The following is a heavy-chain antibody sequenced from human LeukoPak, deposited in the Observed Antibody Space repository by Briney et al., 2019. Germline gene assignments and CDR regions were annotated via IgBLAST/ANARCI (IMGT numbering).Heavy chain of an antibody. CDR3: ARGRYYGSGFYYYDY. CDR2: VSYSGNT. J-gene: IGHJ4*02. Sequence: SETLSLTCIVSGGSMNNYYWSWIRQPPGKGLEWIGYVSYSGNTNYNSSLKSRVSMSVDTSKNQFSLKLISETAADTAMYYCARGRYYGSGFYYYDYWGQGTLVTVSS. CDR1: GGSMNNYY. V-gene: IGHV4-59*01. D-gene: IGHD3-10*01.